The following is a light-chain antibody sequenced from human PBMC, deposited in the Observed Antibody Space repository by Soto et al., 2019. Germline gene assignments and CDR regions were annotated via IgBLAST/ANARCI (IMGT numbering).Light chain of an antibody. CDR1: QSVSSSN. CDR3: QQYGTSPPYT. Sequence: EIVLTQSPVTLFLSPGEIATLSCRASQSVSSSNLAWYQQKTGQAPRLLIYGTSSRATGIPDRFSGSGSGTDFTLTISRLEPEDFAVYYCQQYGTSPPYTFGQGTKLEIK. CDR2: GTS. V-gene: IGKV3-20*01. J-gene: IGKJ2*01.